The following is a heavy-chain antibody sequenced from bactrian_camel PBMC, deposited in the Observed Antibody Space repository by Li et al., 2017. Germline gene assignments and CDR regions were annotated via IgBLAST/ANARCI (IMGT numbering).Heavy chain of an antibody. D-gene: IGHD6*01. CDR1: GNTSGVNC. CDR2: IYGGGVRT. V-gene: IGHV3S54*01. Sequence: HVQLVESGGGSVQSGGSLSLSCAASGNTSGVNCMAWFRQAPGQEREGVAAIYGGGVRTYYADSVKGRFSISQDSATSTLYLQMSSLKPDDTAIYYCAARARTRGWSTTLDPDEYHIWGQGTQVTVS. J-gene: IGHJ4*01. CDR3: AARARTRGWSTTLDPDEYHI.